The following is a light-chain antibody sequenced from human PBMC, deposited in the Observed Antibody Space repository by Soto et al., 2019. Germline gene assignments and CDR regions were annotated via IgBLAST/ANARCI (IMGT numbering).Light chain of an antibody. CDR1: SSNIGAGYD. CDR3: QSYDSVLSASV. Sequence: QTVVTQPPSVCGAPGQRLTISCTGSSSNIGAGYDVHWYQQFPGTAPKLLIFSDNNRPSGVPARFSASKSGSSASLAISGLQAEDEADYYCQSYDSVLSASVFGGGTKVTVL. CDR2: SDN. J-gene: IGLJ2*01. V-gene: IGLV1-40*01.